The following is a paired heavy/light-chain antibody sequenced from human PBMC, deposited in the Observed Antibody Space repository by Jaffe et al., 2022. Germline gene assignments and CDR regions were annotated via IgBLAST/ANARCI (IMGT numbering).Heavy chain of an antibody. V-gene: IGHV3-23*01. CDR2: ISGNGGGT. J-gene: IGHJ4*02. D-gene: IGHD2-15*01. CDR1: GFTFSSYA. CDR3: NRYCSAGSCYSGFDY. Sequence: EVQLLESGGGLVQPGGSLRLSCAASGFTFSSYAMNWVRQAPGKGLEWVSAISGNGGGTYYADSVKGRFTISRDGSKNTLYLQMNSLRAEDTAVYYCNRYCSAGSCYSGFDYWGQGTLVTVSS.
Light chain of an antibody. Sequence: DIVLTQSPLSLPVTPGEPASISCRPSQSLLYSNGYNYLDWYLQKPGQSPQLLIYLGSNRASGVPDRFSGSGSGTDFTLKISRVEAEDVGVYYCMQALQTPWTFGQGTKVEIK. V-gene: IGKV2-28*01. CDR1: QSLLYSNGYNY. CDR3: MQALQTPWT. CDR2: LGS. J-gene: IGKJ1*01.